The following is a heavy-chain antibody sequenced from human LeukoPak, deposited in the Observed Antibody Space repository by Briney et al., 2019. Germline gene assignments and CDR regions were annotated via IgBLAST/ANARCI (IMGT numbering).Heavy chain of an antibody. J-gene: IGHJ4*02. CDR1: GGSIRRSSYY. CDR2: IYYSEST. D-gene: IGHD2-2*01. Sequence: SETLSLTCTVSGGSIRRSSYYWGWIRQPPGKGLEWIGSIYYSESTYYHPALKSRVTISVDTAKNQFSLKLSSVTAADTAVYYCARGGYCSSTSCYGLFDYWGQGTLVTVSS. V-gene: IGHV4-39*07. CDR3: ARGGYCSSTSCYGLFDY.